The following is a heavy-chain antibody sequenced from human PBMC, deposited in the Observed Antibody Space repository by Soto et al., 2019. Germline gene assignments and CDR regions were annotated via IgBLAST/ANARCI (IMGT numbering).Heavy chain of an antibody. CDR2: INPSSGLT. D-gene: IGHD5-18*01. CDR1: GYTFTNYY. V-gene: IGHV1-2*02. Sequence: QVQLVQSGAEAKRPGASVKVSCVASGYTFTNYYIHWVRLAPGQGLEWMGYINPSSGLTSHAQKFQGRVTMIRDTSINTVYMELSRLTSDDKAVYYCARRDRSGSFDYWGQGTLVTVSS. J-gene: IGHJ4*02. CDR3: ARRDRSGSFDY.